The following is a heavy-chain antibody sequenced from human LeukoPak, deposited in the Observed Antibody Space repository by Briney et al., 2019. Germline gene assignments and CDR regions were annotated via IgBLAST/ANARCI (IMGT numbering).Heavy chain of an antibody. V-gene: IGHV1-24*01. D-gene: IGHD2-21*01. CDR3: ARVGEHIVGEV. CDR1: GYTLTELS. CDR2: FDPEDGET. J-gene: IGHJ4*02. Sequence: ASVKVSCKVSGYTLTELSMHWVRQAPGKGLEWMGGFDPEDGETIYAQKFQGRVTITADESTSTAYMELSSLRSEDTAVYYCARVGEHIVGEVWGQGTLVTVSS.